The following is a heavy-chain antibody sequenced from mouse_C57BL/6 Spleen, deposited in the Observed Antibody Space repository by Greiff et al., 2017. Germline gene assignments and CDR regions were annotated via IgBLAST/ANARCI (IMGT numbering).Heavy chain of an antibody. CDR3: ARDYYYGSY. D-gene: IGHD1-1*01. Sequence: EVKVEESGPGLVKPSQSLSLTCSVTGYSITSGYYWNWIRQFPGNKLEWMGYISYDGSNNYNPSLKNRISITRDTSKNQFFLKLNSVTTEDTATYYCARDYYYGSYWGQGTLVTVSA. CDR1: GYSITSGYY. J-gene: IGHJ3*01. CDR2: ISYDGSN. V-gene: IGHV3-6*01.